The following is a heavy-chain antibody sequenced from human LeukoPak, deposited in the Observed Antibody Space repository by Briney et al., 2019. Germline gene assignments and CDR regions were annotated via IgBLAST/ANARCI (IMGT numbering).Heavy chain of an antibody. CDR1: GGSFSGYY. CDR2: INHSGST. V-gene: IGHV4-34*01. D-gene: IGHD3-22*01. J-gene: IGHJ4*02. CDR3: ARHYGLNYYDSTALEY. Sequence: PSETLSLTCAVYGGSFSGYYWSWIRQPPGKGLEWIGEINHSGSTNYNPSLKSRVTISVDTSKNQFSLKLSSVTAADTAVYFCARHYGLNYYDSTALEYWGQGILVTVSS.